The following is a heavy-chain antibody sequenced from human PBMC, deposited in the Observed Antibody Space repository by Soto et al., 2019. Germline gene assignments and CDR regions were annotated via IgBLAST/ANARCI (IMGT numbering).Heavy chain of an antibody. CDR3: ARALGVVVPAAISYGMDV. J-gene: IGHJ6*02. CDR1: GGTFSSYA. Sequence: QVQLVQSGAEVKKPGSSVKVSGKASGGTFSSYAISGVRQAPGQGLEWMGGIIPIFGTANYAQKFQGRVTITADESTSTPSMELSSLRSEDTAVYYCARALGVVVPAAISYGMDVWGQGTTVTVSS. V-gene: IGHV1-69*01. CDR2: IIPIFGTA. D-gene: IGHD2-2*02.